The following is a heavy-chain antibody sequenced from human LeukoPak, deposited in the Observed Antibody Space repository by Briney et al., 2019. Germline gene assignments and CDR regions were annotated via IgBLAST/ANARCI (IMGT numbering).Heavy chain of an antibody. CDR1: GGSISSYY. CDR2: IYTSGST. CDR3: ARDYYDSSGYQSGFDY. J-gene: IGHJ4*02. V-gene: IGHV4-4*07. Sequence: SETLSLTCTVSGGSISSYYWSWIRQPAGKGLEWIGRIYTSGSTNYNPSLTSRVTMSVDTSKNQFSLKLSSVTAADTAVYYCARDYYDSSGYQSGFDYWGQGTLVTVSS. D-gene: IGHD3-22*01.